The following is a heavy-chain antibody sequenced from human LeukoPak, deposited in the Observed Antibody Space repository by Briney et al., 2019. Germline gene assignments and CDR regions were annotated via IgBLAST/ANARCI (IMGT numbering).Heavy chain of an antibody. CDR1: GFTFSSYG. CDR3: ARSRRDGYNWFGY. Sequence: PGGSLRLSCAASGFTFSSYGMHWVRQAPGKGLEWVAVISYDGSNKYYADSVKGRFTISRDNSKNTLYLQMNSLRAEDTAVYYCARSRRDGYNWFGYWGQGTLVTVSS. D-gene: IGHD5-24*01. J-gene: IGHJ5*01. CDR2: ISYDGSNK. V-gene: IGHV3-30*03.